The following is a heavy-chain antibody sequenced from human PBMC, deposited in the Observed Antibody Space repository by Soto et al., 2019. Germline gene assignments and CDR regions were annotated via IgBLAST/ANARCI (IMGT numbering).Heavy chain of an antibody. J-gene: IGHJ5*02. D-gene: IGHD6-13*01. Sequence: QVQLVESGGGVVQPGRSLRLSCAASGFTFSSFGMHWVRQGPGKGLEWVALIYYDGSNKYYAESVKGRFTISRDNSKGTLYLQMNSLRGEDTAVYYCARDPSRIAAAQRGDLWGHGTLVTVSS. CDR2: IYYDGSNK. V-gene: IGHV3-33*01. CDR1: GFTFSSFG. CDR3: ARDPSRIAAAQRGDL.